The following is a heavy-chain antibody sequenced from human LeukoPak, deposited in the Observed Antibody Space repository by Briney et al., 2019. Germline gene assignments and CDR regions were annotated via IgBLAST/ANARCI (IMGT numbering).Heavy chain of an antibody. CDR1: GFTFSTYW. CDR3: VRGLGGSGSYPFDP. J-gene: IGHJ5*02. Sequence: AGGSPRLSCAASGFTFSTYWMHWVRQAPGKGLAWVSIIKGDGTTTNYADSVKGRFTISRDNAKNTLYLQMNSLGAEDTAVYYCVRGLGGSGSYPFDPWGQGTLVTVSS. D-gene: IGHD3-10*01. CDR2: IKGDGTTT. V-gene: IGHV3-74*01.